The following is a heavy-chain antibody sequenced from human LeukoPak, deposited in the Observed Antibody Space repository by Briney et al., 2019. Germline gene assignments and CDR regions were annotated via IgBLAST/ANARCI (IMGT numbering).Heavy chain of an antibody. Sequence: GGSLRLSCAASGFTFSSYNMNWVRQAPGKGLEWISYISSSSNTVYYADSVKGRFTTSRDNAKNSLYLQMNSLRAEDTAVYYCARFAGSSIAGPKYDYWGQGTLVTVSS. V-gene: IGHV3-48*01. CDR1: GFTFSSYN. D-gene: IGHD6-6*01. CDR2: ISSSSNTV. J-gene: IGHJ4*02. CDR3: ARFAGSSIAGPKYDY.